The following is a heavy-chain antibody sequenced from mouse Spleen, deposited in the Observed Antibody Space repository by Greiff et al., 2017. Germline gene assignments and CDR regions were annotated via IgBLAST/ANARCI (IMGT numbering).Heavy chain of an antibody. J-gene: IGHJ4*01. D-gene: IGHD4-1*01. CDR3: ARQNWDPYAMDY. Sequence: EVKLVESGGGLVKPGGSLKLSCAASGFTFSSYAMSWVRQTPEKRLEWVATISSGGSYTYYPDSVKGRFTISRDNAKNTLYLQMSSLRSEDTAMYYCARQNWDPYAMDYWGQGTSVTVSS. CDR2: ISSGGSYT. CDR1: GFTFSSYA. V-gene: IGHV5-9-3*01.